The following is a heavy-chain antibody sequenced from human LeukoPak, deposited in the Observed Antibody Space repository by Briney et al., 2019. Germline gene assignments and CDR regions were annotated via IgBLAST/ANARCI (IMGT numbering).Heavy chain of an antibody. CDR3: ARVGTITFGGVIAPDFDN. D-gene: IGHD3-16*02. CDR1: GYSISSGYY. Sequence: SETLSLLHSVSGYSISSGYYWGWIRQPPGKGLEWIGSIYYSGSTYYNPSLKTRVTISVDTSKNQCSRKLSSVTAADTAVYYCARVGTITFGGVIAPDFDNWGQGTLVSVSS. J-gene: IGHJ4*02. CDR2: IYYSGST. V-gene: IGHV4-38-2*02.